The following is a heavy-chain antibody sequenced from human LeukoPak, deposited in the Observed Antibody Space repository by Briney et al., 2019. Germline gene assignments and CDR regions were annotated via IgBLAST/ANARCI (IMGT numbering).Heavy chain of an antibody. CDR3: AEDRGDYYYMDV. D-gene: IGHD1-26*01. CDR1: GFTFSDYY. CDR2: ISSSGSTI. Sequence: GESLKVSCAASGFTFSDYYMSWIRQAPGKGLEWVSYISSSGSTIYYADSVKGRFTISRDNSKNTLYLQMNSLRAEDTAVYYCAEDRGDYYYMDVWGKGTTVTVSS. V-gene: IGHV3-11*04. J-gene: IGHJ6*03.